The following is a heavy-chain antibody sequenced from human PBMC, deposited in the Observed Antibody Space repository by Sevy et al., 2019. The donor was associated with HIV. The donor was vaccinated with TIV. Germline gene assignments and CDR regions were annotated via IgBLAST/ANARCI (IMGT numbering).Heavy chain of an antibody. CDR2: IYWDDDK. J-gene: IGHJ4*02. CDR3: ARLRGYTYGREFDS. CDR1: GFSLSAYGVG. Sequence: SGPTLVNPTETLTLTCTVSGFSLSAYGVGVGWIRQPPGKALEWLALIYWDDDKRYSPSLRSRLAITKDTSKNQVVLTLPNVDAVDTATYYCARLRGYTYGREFDSWGQGTLVTVSS. D-gene: IGHD5-18*01. V-gene: IGHV2-5*02.